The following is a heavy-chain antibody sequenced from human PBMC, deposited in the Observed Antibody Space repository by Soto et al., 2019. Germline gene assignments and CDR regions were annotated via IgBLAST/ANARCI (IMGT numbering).Heavy chain of an antibody. CDR2: MNPNSDNT. J-gene: IGHJ6*02. CDR1: GYTFTSYD. D-gene: IGHD3-22*01. CDR3: ARGRSKITMIVVVTVSGMDV. Sequence: GASVKVSCKASGYTFTSYDINWVRQATGQGLEWMGWMNPNSDNTGYAQKFQGRVTMTRNTSISTAYMELSSLRSEDTAVYYCARGRSKITMIVVVTVSGMDVWGQGTTVTVSS. V-gene: IGHV1-8*01.